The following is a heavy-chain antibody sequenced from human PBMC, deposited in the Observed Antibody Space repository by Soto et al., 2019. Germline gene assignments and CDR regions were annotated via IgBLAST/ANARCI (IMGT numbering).Heavy chain of an antibody. CDR1: GYSFATYW. J-gene: IGHJ4*02. D-gene: IGHD3-10*01. V-gene: IGHV5-51*01. CDR3: ARRGGSGNYLIDY. CDR2: INPSDSDT. Sequence: GESLKISCKGSGYSFATYWIGWVRQMPGKGLEWMGIINPSDSDTKYTPSFQGQVTISADKSISTAYLQWSSLEASDTAMYYCARRGGSGNYLIDYWGQGTLVTVSS.